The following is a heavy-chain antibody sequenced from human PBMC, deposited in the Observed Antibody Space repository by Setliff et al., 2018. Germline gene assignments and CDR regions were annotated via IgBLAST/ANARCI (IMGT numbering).Heavy chain of an antibody. V-gene: IGHV4-59*01. Sequence: SETLSLTCTVSDGSLSTYYWSWIRQPPGKGLEFIGYVYYSGTANYSPSLRSRLTVSVDTSKNQFSLKLRSVTAADTAVYYCAALPMEIYPIGPPHYWGPGTLVTVS. CDR3: AALPMEIYPIGPPHY. J-gene: IGHJ4*02. CDR2: VYYSGTA. D-gene: IGHD3-3*01. CDR1: DGSLSTYY.